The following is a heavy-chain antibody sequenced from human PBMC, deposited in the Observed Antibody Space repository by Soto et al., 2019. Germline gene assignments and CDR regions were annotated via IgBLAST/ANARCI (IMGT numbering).Heavy chain of an antibody. CDR2: ISGSGGST. D-gene: IGHD6-6*01. CDR3: AKDLYSSSPPDGMDV. Sequence: GSLRISCAFSGFTFSSYSMSLVLQAPGKGLEWVSAISGSGGSTYYADSVKGRFTISRDNSKNTLYLQMNSLRAEDTAVYYCAKDLYSSSPPDGMDVWGQGTTVTVSS. J-gene: IGHJ6*02. CDR1: GFTFSSYS. V-gene: IGHV3-23*01.